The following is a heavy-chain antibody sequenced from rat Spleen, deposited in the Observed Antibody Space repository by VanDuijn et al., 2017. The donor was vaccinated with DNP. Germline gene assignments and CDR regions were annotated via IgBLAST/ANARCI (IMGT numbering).Heavy chain of an antibody. V-gene: IGHV5S10*01. D-gene: IGHD1-11*01. CDR1: GFTFSDYA. CDR2: IIFDGSCS. Sequence: EVQLVESGGGLVQPGNSLKLSCAASGFTFSDYAMTWVRQSPRKGLEWLATIIFDGSCSFYRDSVKGRFTISRNNARSTLFLQMDSLGSDDTATYYCATRGEGIIHWGQGLMVTVSS. J-gene: IGHJ2*01. CDR3: ATRGEGIIH.